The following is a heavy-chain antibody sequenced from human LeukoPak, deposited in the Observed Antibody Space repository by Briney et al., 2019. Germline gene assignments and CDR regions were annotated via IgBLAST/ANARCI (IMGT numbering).Heavy chain of an antibody. Sequence: SETLSLTCTVSGGSISSSSYYWGWIRQPPGKGLEWIGRIYTSGSTNYNPSLKSRVTMSVDTSKNQFSLKLSSVTAADTAMYYCASFAEFGPRYGDAFDIWGQGTMVTVSS. V-gene: IGHV4-61*05. CDR3: ASFAEFGPRYGDAFDI. J-gene: IGHJ3*02. CDR2: IYTSGST. CDR1: GGSISSSSYY. D-gene: IGHD3-16*01.